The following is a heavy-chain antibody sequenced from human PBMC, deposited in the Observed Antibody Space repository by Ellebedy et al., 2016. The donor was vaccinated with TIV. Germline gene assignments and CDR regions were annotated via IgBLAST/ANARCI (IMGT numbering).Heavy chain of an antibody. V-gene: IGHV3-33*08. CDR1: GFTFGTFG. D-gene: IGHD5-18*01. J-gene: IGHJ4*02. CDR3: ARVHCGSVSCYGWDLDY. CDR2: IWSDGNNK. Sequence: PGGSLRLSCAASGFTFGTFGIHWVRQAPGKGLEWVAVIWSDGNNKYYADFVKDRFTISRDNSKNTAYLQMNSLRAEDTAVYYCARVHCGSVSCYGWDLDYWGQGTLVTVSS.